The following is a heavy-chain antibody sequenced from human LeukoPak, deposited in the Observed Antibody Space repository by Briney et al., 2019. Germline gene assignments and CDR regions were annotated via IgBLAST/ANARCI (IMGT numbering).Heavy chain of an antibody. CDR3: ARARRILGFGEEGAFDI. J-gene: IGHJ3*02. D-gene: IGHD3-10*01. CDR2: IYYSGST. Sequence: SETLSLTCTVSGGSISSYYWSWIRQPPGKGLKWIGYIYYSGSTNYNPSLKSRVTISVDTSKNQFSLKLSSVTAADTAVYYCARARRILGFGEEGAFDIWGQGTMVTVSS. V-gene: IGHV4-59*08. CDR1: GGSISSYY.